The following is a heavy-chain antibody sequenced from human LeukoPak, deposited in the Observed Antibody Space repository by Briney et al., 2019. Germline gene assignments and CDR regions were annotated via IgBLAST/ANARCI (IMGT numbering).Heavy chain of an antibody. J-gene: IGHJ4*02. V-gene: IGHV3-23*01. CDR2: ISGSGGST. CDR3: ATTFYDSSGYYYPPGY. D-gene: IGHD3-22*01. CDR1: GFTFSSYA. Sequence: GGSLRLSCAASGFTFSSYAMSWVRQAPGKGLEWVSVISGSGGSTYYADSVKGRFTISRDNSKNTLYLQMNSLRAEDTAVYYCATTFYDSSGYYYPPGYWGQGTLVTVSS.